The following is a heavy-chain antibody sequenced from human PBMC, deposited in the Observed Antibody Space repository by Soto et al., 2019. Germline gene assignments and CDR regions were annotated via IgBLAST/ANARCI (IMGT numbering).Heavy chain of an antibody. Sequence: QLQLQESGPGLVKPSETLSLICTVSGASINTNDYYWGWVRQPPGKGLEWIGNIYYSGSTFYNPSLRSRLTISLDTSKNQFSLRLNSVTAADAAIYYCAGFVVPASRNNGFDYWGQGTLVTVSS. D-gene: IGHD2-15*01. V-gene: IGHV4-39*01. CDR1: GASINTNDYY. CDR2: IYYSGST. J-gene: IGHJ4*02. CDR3: AGFVVPASRNNGFDY.